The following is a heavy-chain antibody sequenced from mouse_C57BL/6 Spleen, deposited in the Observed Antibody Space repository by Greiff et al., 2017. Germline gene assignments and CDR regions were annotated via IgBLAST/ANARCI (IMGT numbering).Heavy chain of an antibody. CDR3: ARGRVYYGYDGGFAY. J-gene: IGHJ3*01. CDR1: GYTFTSYG. Sequence: LQESGAELARPGASVKLSCKASGYTFTSYGISWVKQRTGQGLEWIGEIYPRSGNTYYNEKFKGKATLTADKSSSTAYMELRSLTSEDSAVYFCARGRVYYGYDGGFAYWGQGTLVTVSA. D-gene: IGHD2-2*01. V-gene: IGHV1-81*01. CDR2: IYPRSGNT.